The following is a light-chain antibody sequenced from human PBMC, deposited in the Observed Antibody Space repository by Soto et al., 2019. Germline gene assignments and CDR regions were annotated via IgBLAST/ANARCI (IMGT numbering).Light chain of an antibody. CDR2: DAS. CDR1: QSVTSY. J-gene: IGKJ4*01. Sequence: ENVLTQSPATLSLSPGETATLSCRASQSVTSYLAWYQQKPGQAPRLLIYDASNRATGIPARFGGSGSGTDFTLTISNLEPEDFAVYYCQQRGSSLTFGGGTKVESK. V-gene: IGKV3-11*01. CDR3: QQRGSSLT.